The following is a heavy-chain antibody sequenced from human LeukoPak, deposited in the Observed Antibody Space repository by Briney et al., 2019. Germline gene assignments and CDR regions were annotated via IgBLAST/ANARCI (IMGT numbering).Heavy chain of an antibody. V-gene: IGHV1-18*01. CDR3: ARDFPHGVNNWFDP. CDR1: AYTFTSYG. CDR2: ISAYNGNT. Sequence: GASVKVSCKASAYTFTSYGISWVRQAPGQGLEGVGWISAYNGNTNYAQKLQGRVTMTTDTSTSTAYMELRSLRSDDTAVYYCARDFPHGVNNWFDPWGQGTLVTVSS. J-gene: IGHJ5*02. D-gene: IGHD3-10*01.